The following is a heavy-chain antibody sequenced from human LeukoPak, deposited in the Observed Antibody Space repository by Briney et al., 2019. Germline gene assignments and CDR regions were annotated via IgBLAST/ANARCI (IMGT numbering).Heavy chain of an antibody. CDR3: ARASGGSGYLFDY. CDR1: GGSISSYY. D-gene: IGHD3-3*01. Sequence: SETLSLTCTGSGGSISSYYWSWIRQPPGKGLEWIGYIYYSGSTNYNPSLKSRVTISVDTSKNQFSLKLSSVTAADTAVYYCARASGGSGYLFDYWGQGTLVTVSS. V-gene: IGHV4-59*01. J-gene: IGHJ4*02. CDR2: IYYSGST.